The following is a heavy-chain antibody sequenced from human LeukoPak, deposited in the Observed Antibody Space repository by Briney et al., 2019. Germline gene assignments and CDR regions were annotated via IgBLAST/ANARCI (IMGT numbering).Heavy chain of an antibody. CDR1: GFTVSSNY. D-gene: IGHD5-18*01. V-gene: IGHV3-53*01. Sequence: GGSLRLSCAASGFTVSSNYMSWVRQAPGKGLEWVSVIYSGGSTYYADSVKGRSTISRDNSKNTLYLQMNSLRAEDTAVYYCARAGAMGAFAFDIWGQGTMVTVSS. CDR2: IYSGGST. J-gene: IGHJ3*02. CDR3: ARAGAMGAFAFDI.